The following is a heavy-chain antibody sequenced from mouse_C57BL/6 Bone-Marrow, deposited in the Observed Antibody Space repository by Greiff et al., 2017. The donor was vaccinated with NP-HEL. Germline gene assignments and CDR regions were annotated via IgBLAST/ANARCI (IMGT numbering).Heavy chain of an antibody. J-gene: IGHJ2*01. CDR1: GYTFTSYG. CDR3: ARRADGYSGY. CDR2: IYPRSGNT. D-gene: IGHD2-3*01. V-gene: IGHV1-81*01. Sequence: QVQLKESGAELARPGASVKLSCKASGYTFTSYGISWVKQRTGQGLEWIGEIYPRSGNTYYNEKFKGKATLTADKSSSTAYMELRSLTSEDSAVYFCARRADGYSGYWGQGTTLTVSS.